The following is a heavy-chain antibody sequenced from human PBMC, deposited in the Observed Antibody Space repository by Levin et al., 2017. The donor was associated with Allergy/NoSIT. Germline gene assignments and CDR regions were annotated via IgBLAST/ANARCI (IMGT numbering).Heavy chain of an antibody. CDR2: IYPGDSDT. CDR3: ARGPNCGGDCGYFDY. Sequence: GESLKISCKGSGYSFTSYWIGWVRQMPGKGLEWMGIIYPGDSDTRYSPSFQGQVTISADKSISTAYLQWSSLKASDTAMYYCARGPNCGGDCGYFDYWGQGTLVTVSS. V-gene: IGHV5-51*01. CDR1: GYSFTSYW. D-gene: IGHD2-21*02. J-gene: IGHJ4*02.